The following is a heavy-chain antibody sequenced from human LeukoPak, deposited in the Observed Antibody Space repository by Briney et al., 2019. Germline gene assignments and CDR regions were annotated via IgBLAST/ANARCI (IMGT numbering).Heavy chain of an antibody. D-gene: IGHD5-12*01. CDR2: ITSGGNT. Sequence: GGSLRLSCAASGFTVSSNYMNWVRQAPGKGLEWVSVITSGGNTYYADSVKGRFTTSRDNSKNTLYVQMNSLRAEDTAMYYCARGRGYRDYDRPLDYWGQGTLVTVPS. CDR1: GFTVSSNY. CDR3: ARGRGYRDYDRPLDY. V-gene: IGHV3-53*01. J-gene: IGHJ4*02.